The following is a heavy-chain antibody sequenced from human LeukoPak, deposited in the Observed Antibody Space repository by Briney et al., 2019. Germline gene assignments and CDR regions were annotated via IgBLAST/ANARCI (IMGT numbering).Heavy chain of an antibody. CDR1: GFTVSSNY. CDR3: ARARRDGYNVYWYFDL. V-gene: IGHV3-11*04. D-gene: IGHD5-24*01. CDR2: ISSSGSTI. J-gene: IGHJ2*01. Sequence: PGGSLRLSCAASGFTVSSNYMSWVRQAPGKGLEWVSYISSSGSTIYYADSVKGRFTISRDNAKNSLYLQMNSLRAEDTAVYYCARARRDGYNVYWYFDLWGRGTLVTVSS.